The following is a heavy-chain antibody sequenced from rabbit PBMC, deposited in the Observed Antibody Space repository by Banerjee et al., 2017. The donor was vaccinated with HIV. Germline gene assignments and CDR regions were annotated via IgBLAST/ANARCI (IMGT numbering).Heavy chain of an antibody. J-gene: IGHJ3*01. D-gene: IGHD1-1*01. CDR3: ARNGGYVVDIRLDL. CDR2: IYPTYGAT. V-gene: IGHV1S45*01. Sequence: QEHLVESGGGLVTLGGSLKLTCKASGIDFSRSFWISWVRQTPGKGLEWIGCIYPTYGATDYANWVNGRFTISKSSSTTVTLQLNSLTAADTATYFCARNGGYVVDIRLDLWGPGTLVTVS. CDR1: GIDFSRSFW.